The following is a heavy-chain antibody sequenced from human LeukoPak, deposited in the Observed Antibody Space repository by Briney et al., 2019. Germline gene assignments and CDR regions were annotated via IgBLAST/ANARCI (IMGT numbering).Heavy chain of an antibody. Sequence: PSETLSLTCAVYGGSFSGYYWSWIRQPPGKGLEWIGEINHSGSTNYNPSLKSRVTISVDTSKNQFSLKLSSVTAADTAVYYCARGNDYGDMGYWGQGTLVTVSS. J-gene: IGHJ4*02. CDR2: INHSGST. V-gene: IGHV4-34*01. CDR3: ARGNDYGDMGY. D-gene: IGHD4-17*01. CDR1: GGSFSGYY.